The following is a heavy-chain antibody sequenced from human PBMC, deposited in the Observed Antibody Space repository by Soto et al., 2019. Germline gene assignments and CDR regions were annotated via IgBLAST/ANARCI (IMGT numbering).Heavy chain of an antibody. V-gene: IGHV4-59*01. Sequence: SETLSLTCTVSGGSMSSNYWSWIRQSPAKGLERIGFVYYGGTNYNPSFESRVTMSVDTPKNQFSLKMTSVTAADRAMYFCARYNSYAIDYWGRGTLVTVSS. CDR1: GGSMSSNY. D-gene: IGHD2-8*01. CDR2: VYYGGT. J-gene: IGHJ4*02. CDR3: ARYNSYAIDY.